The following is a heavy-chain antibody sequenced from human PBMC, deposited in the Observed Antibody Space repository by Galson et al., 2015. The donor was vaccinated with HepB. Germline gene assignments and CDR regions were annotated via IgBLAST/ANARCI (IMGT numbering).Heavy chain of an antibody. V-gene: IGHV1-69*13. J-gene: IGHJ4*02. CDR1: GGTFSSYA. D-gene: IGHD5-12*01. CDR3: ARVTTGGEIVATIEEVY. Sequence: SVKVSCKASGGTFSSYAISWVRQAPGQGLEWMGGIIPIFGTANYAQKFQGRVTITADESTSTAYMELSSLRSEDTAVYYCARVTTGGEIVATIEEVYWGQGTLVTVSS. CDR2: IIPIFGTA.